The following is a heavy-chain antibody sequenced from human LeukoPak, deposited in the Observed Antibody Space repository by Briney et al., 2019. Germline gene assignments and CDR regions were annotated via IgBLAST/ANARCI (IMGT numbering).Heavy chain of an antibody. J-gene: IGHJ4*02. CDR1: GGSISSYY. Sequence: SETLSLTCTVSGGSISSYYWSWIRQPPGKGLGWIGYIYYSGSTNYNPSLKSRVTISVDTSKNQFSLKLSSVTAADTAVYYCARDGYYGSGSYSPFDYWGQGTLVTVSS. V-gene: IGHV4-59*01. CDR2: IYYSGST. D-gene: IGHD3-10*01. CDR3: ARDGYYGSGSYSPFDY.